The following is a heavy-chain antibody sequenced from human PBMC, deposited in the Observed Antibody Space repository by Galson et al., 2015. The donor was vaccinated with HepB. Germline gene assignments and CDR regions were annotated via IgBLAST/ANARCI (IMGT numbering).Heavy chain of an antibody. CDR2: IYSGGST. J-gene: IGHJ6*03. V-gene: IGHV3-66*01. D-gene: IGHD3-3*01. CDR1: GFTVSSNY. CDR3: ARGGYDFWRYYYYYYMDV. Sequence: SLRLSCAASGFTVSSNYMSWVRQAPGKGLEWVSVIYSGGSTYYADSVKGRFTISRDNSKNTLYLQMNSLRAEDTAVYYCARGGYDFWRYYYYYYMDVWGKGTTVTVSS.